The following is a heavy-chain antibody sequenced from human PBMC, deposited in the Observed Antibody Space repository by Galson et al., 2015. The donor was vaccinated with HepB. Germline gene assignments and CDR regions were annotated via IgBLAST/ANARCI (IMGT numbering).Heavy chain of an antibody. Sequence: SLRLSCAASGFIFSNYGMQWVRQAPGKGLEWAAHIWYDGTYKHYADSVKGRFTISRDNAKNTLFLQMNSLRAEDTAVYYCARDSGNGGSQDWGQGTLVSVSS. CDR3: ARDSGNGGSQD. D-gene: IGHD2-8*01. CDR2: IWYDGTYK. CDR1: GFIFSNYG. J-gene: IGHJ4*02. V-gene: IGHV3-33*01.